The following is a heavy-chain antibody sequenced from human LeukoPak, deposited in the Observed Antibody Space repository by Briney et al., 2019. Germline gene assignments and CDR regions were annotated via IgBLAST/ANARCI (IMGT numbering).Heavy chain of an antibody. CDR2: ISYDGSNK. J-gene: IGHJ1*01. Sequence: PGRSLRLSCAASGFTFSSYAMHWVRQAPGKGLEWVAVISYDGSNKYYADSVRGRFTISRDNSKNTLYLQMNSLRAEDTAVYYCAKGDFGESGLQHWGQGTLVTVSS. CDR3: AKGDFGESGLQH. D-gene: IGHD3-10*01. CDR1: GFTFSSYA. V-gene: IGHV3-30-3*01.